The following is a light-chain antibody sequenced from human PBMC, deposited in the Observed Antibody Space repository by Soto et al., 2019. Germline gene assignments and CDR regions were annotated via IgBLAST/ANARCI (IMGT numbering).Light chain of an antibody. V-gene: IGKV2-28*01. Sequence: EIVMTQSPLSLPVTPGEPASISCRSSQSLLHSNGYNCLDWYVQKPGQSPQLLIYFGSNRASGVPDRFSGSVSGTDFTLKISRVEAEDVGLYYCMQALQTPLTFGGGTKVEIK. CDR3: MQALQTPLT. J-gene: IGKJ4*01. CDR2: FGS. CDR1: QSLLHSNGYNC.